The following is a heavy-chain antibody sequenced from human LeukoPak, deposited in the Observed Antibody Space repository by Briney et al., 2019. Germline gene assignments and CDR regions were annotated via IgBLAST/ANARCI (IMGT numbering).Heavy chain of an antibody. CDR2: IYYSGST. Sequence: PSETLSLTCTVSGGSISSGGYYWSWIRQHPGKGLEWIGYIYYSGSTYYNPSLKSRVTISVDTSKNQFSLKLSSVTAADTAVYYCASLSYSSSAPGGYWGQGTLVTVSS. CDR1: GGSISSGGYY. D-gene: IGHD6-6*01. J-gene: IGHJ4*02. CDR3: ASLSYSSSAPGGY. V-gene: IGHV4-31*03.